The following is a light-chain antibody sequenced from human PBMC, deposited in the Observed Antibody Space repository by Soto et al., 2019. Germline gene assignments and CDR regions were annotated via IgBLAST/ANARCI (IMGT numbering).Light chain of an antibody. CDR3: CSYAGNYTLV. J-gene: IGLJ2*01. Sequence: QSALTQPRSVSGSPGQSVTVSCTGTSRDVGIYNYVSWYQQRPGTAPKVMIYDVTKRPSGVPDRFSGSKSANTASLTISGLQADDEADYYCCSYAGNYTLVFGGGTKLTVL. V-gene: IGLV2-11*01. CDR2: DVT. CDR1: SRDVGIYNY.